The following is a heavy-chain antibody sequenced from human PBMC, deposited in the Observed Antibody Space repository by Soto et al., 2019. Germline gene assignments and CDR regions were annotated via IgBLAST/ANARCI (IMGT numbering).Heavy chain of an antibody. CDR3: ARGIGYGDYLRYYYMDV. CDR1: GGTFSSYT. J-gene: IGHJ6*03. CDR2: IIPILGIA. Sequence: QVQLVQSGAEVKKPGSSAKVSCKASGGTFSSYTISWVRQAPVQGLEWMGRIIPILGIANYAQKFQGRVTITADKSTSTAYMELSSLRSEDTAVYYCARGIGYGDYLRYYYMDVWGKGTTVTVSS. V-gene: IGHV1-69*02. D-gene: IGHD4-17*01.